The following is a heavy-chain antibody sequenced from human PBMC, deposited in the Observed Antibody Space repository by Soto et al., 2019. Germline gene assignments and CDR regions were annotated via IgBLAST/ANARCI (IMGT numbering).Heavy chain of an antibody. CDR3: ARDSVGERRLHDAFDI. Sequence: GGSLRLSCAASGFTFSSYSMNWVRQAPGKGLEWVSSISSSSSYIYYADSVKGRFTISRDNAKNSLYLQMNSLRAEDTAVYYCARDSVGERRLHDAFDIWGQGTMVTVSS. D-gene: IGHD1-1*01. CDR2: ISSSSSYI. V-gene: IGHV3-21*01. J-gene: IGHJ3*02. CDR1: GFTFSSYS.